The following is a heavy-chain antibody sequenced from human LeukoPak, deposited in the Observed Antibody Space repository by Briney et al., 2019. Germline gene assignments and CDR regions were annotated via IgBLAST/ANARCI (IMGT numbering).Heavy chain of an antibody. J-gene: IGHJ4*02. V-gene: IGHV4-61*02. Sequence: SQTLSLTCTVSGGSISSGSYYWSWIRQPAGKGLEWIGRIYTSGSTNYNPSLKSRVTISVDTSKNQFSLKLSSVTAADTAVYYCAREHIAADGRYFDYWGQGTLVTVSS. CDR2: IYTSGST. D-gene: IGHD6-13*01. CDR3: AREHIAADGRYFDY. CDR1: GGSISSGSYY.